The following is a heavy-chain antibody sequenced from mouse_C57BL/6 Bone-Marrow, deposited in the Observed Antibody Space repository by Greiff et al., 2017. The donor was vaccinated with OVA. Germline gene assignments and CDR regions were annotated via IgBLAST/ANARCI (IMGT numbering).Heavy chain of an antibody. CDR1: GYTFTSYG. CDR2: IYPRSGNT. V-gene: IGHV1-81*01. J-gene: IGHJ3*01. CDR3: ARSLGRSAWFAY. Sequence: VQLQQSGAELARPGASVKLSCKASGYTFTSYGISWVKQRTGQGLEWIGEIYPRSGNTYYNEKFKGKATLTADKSSSTAYMELRSLTSDDSAVYFCARSLGRSAWFAYWGQGTLVTVSA. D-gene: IGHD4-1*01.